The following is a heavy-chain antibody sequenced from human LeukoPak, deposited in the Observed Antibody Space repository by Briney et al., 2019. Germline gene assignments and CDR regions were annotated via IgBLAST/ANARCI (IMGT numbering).Heavy chain of an antibody. CDR3: ARESGGDLGEAFDI. D-gene: IGHD1-26*01. CDR2: ISLDSGDI. J-gene: IGHJ3*02. V-gene: IGHV3-9*01. Sequence: GGSLRLSCAASGFTFDDYAMHWVRQAPGKGLEWVSGISLDSGDIGYADSVKGRFTVSRDNAIHSLYLQVNSLRAEDTAVYYCARESGGDLGEAFDIWGQGTMVTVSS. CDR1: GFTFDDYA.